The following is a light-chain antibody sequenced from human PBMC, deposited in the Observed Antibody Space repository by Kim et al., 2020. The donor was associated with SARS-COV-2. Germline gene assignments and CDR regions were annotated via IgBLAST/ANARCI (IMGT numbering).Light chain of an antibody. J-gene: IGLJ1*01. Sequence: QSVLTQPPSVSAAPGQNVTISCPGSSSNIRNNNVAWYQQFPGTAPKLLIYDNNRRPSGIPKRFSCSKSGTSATLGITGLQPGDEADYFCGTWDTRLSADVFGTGTKVTVL. V-gene: IGLV1-51*01. CDR3: GTWDTRLSADV. CDR2: DNN. CDR1: SSNIRNNN.